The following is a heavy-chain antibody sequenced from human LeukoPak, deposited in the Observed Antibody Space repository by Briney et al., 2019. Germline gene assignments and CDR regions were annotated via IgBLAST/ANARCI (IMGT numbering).Heavy chain of an antibody. CDR1: GYTFTSYY. CDR3: ARDQTQGSGSSSLDY. Sequence: GASVKVSCKASGYTFTSYYMHWVRQAPGQGLGWMGIINPSGGSTSYAQKFQGRVTMTRDTSTSTVYMELSSLRSEDTAVYYCARDQTQGSGSSSLDYWGQGTLVTVSS. V-gene: IGHV1-46*01. J-gene: IGHJ4*02. CDR2: INPSGGST. D-gene: IGHD3-10*01.